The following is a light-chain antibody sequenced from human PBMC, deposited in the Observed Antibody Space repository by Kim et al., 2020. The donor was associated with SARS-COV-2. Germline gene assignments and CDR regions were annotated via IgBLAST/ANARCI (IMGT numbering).Light chain of an antibody. CDR1: SSNVGTNY. J-gene: IGLJ3*02. CDR3: ATWDDSLSGPV. Sequence: GRRVTIACSGGSSNVGTNYVHWYQQLPGMAPKLLIYKDRQRPSGVPDRFAGSKSGTSASLAISGLQSEDEADYYCATWDDSLSGPVFGGGTKVTVL. V-gene: IGLV1-47*01. CDR2: KDR.